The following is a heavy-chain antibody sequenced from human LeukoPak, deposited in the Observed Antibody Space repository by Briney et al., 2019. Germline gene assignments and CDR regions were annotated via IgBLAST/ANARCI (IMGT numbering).Heavy chain of an antibody. CDR2: ISFDGRNK. J-gene: IGHJ3*02. CDR1: GFTFRNYG. V-gene: IGHV3-30*02. Sequence: GGSLRLSCAASGFTFRNYGIHWVRQSPGRGLEWVAFISFDGRNKFYGDSVKGRFTISRDNSKNTLSLQMNSLRPEDTAIYSCAKELEHYDTLTGYFKFGSPFDIWAKGQWSPSLQ. CDR3: AKELEHYDTLTGYFKFGSPFDI. D-gene: IGHD3-9*01.